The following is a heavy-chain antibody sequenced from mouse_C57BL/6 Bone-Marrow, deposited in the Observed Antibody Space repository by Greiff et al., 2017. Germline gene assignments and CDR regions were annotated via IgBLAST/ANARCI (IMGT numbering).Heavy chain of an antibody. CDR2: IYPGSGST. CDR3: AIAYYSNYGNY. CDR1: GYTFTSYW. Sequence: QVQLQQPGAELVKPGASVKMSCKASGYTFTSYWITWVKQRPGQGLGWIGDIYPGSGSTNYNEKFKSKATLTVETSSSTSDMQRSSLTSEDAAFYYCAIAYYSNYGNYWGQGTTLTVSS. D-gene: IGHD2-5*01. V-gene: IGHV1-55*01. J-gene: IGHJ2*01.